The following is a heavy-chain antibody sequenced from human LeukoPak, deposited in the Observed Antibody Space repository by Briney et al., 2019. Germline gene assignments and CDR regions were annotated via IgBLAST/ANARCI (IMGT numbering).Heavy chain of an antibody. CDR3: AGLLQLWLLSTEYYFDY. J-gene: IGHJ4*02. V-gene: IGHV4-39*01. CDR1: GGSISSSSYY. CDR2: IYYSGST. D-gene: IGHD5-18*01. Sequence: KPSETLSLTCTVSGGSISSSSYYWGWIRQPPGKGLEWIGSIYYSGSTYHNPSLKSRVTISVDTSKNQFSLKLSSVTAADTAVYYCAGLLQLWLLSTEYYFDYWGQGTLVTVSS.